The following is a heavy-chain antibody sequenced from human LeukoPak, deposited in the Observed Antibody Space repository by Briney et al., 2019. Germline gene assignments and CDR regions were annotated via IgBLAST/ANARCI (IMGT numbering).Heavy chain of an antibody. CDR1: GFTVSSNY. CDR2: IYSGGST. V-gene: IGHV3-66*01. D-gene: IGHD3-22*01. CDR3: ARVPSPYYYDSSPFDY. Sequence: GSLRLSCAASGFTVSSNYMSWVRQAPGKGLEWVSVIYSGGSTYYADSVKGRFTISRDNSKNTLYLQMDSLRAEDTAVYYCARVPSPYYYDSSPFDYWGQGTLVTVSS. J-gene: IGHJ4*02.